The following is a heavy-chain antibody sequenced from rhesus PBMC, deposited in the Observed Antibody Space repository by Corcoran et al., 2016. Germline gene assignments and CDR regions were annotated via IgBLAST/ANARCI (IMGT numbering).Heavy chain of an antibody. CDR2: IDGGSGSN. CDR1: GGSISSYW. CDR3: AKSPRNSLFDY. D-gene: IGHD1-1*01. J-gene: IGHJ4*01. V-gene: IGHV4-80*01. Sequence: QVPLQESGPGVVKPSETLSLTCAVSGGSISSYWWGWIRQPPGKGREWIGQIDGGSGSNPYNPAPKSRGPMSSATSKNQFSLKLSCGTAADTAVYYCAKSPRNSLFDYWGQGVLVTVSS.